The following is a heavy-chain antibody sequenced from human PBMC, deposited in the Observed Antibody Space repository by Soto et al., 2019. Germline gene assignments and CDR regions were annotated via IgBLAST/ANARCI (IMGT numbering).Heavy chain of an antibody. Sequence: GGSLRLSCAASGFTFSTSAMSWVRQAPGKGLEWVSAISSSGGSTYYADSVKGRFTISRDNSKTTLYLQMDSLRAEDTAVYYCAKGGWLDCWGQGTLVTVSS. CDR1: GFTFSTSA. V-gene: IGHV3-23*01. CDR2: ISSSGGST. D-gene: IGHD2-15*01. J-gene: IGHJ4*02. CDR3: AKGGWLDC.